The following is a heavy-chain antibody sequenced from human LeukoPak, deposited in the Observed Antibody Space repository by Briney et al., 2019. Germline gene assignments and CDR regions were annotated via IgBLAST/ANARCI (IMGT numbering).Heavy chain of an antibody. CDR3: ARDWVSAAGSR. CDR2: IWYDGSNK. CDR1: GFTFSSYA. Sequence: GGSLRLSCAASGFTFSSYAMHWVRQAPGKGLEWVAVIWYDGSNKYYADSVKGRFTISRDNSKNTLYLQMNSLRAEDTAVYYCARDWVSAAGSRWGQGTLVTVSS. D-gene: IGHD6-13*01. V-gene: IGHV3-33*08. J-gene: IGHJ4*02.